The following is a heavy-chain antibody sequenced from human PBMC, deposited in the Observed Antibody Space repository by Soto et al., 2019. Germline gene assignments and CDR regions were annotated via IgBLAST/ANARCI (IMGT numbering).Heavy chain of an antibody. CDR1: GGSISTFY. D-gene: IGHD2-8*01. Sequence: SETLSLTCTVSGGSISTFYWSWIRQPPGKGLEWIGFIHYSGRANYNPSLKSRVTISVDTSKNQFSLKLSSVTAADTAVYYCARDRNGRLSAFDIWGQGTMVTVSS. CDR2: IHYSGRA. CDR3: ARDRNGRLSAFDI. V-gene: IGHV4-59*01. J-gene: IGHJ3*02.